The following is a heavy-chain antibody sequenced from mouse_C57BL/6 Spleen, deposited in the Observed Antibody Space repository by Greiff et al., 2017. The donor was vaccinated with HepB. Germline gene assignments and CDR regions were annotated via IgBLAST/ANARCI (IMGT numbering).Heavy chain of an antibody. D-gene: IGHD2-4*01. CDR1: GYTFTSYW. V-gene: IGHV1-64*01. CDR2: IHPNSGST. Sequence: QVQLQQPGAELVKPGASVKLSCKASGYTFTSYWMHWVKQRPGQGLEWIGMIHPNSGSTNYNEKFKSKATLTVDKSSSTAYMQLSSLTSEDSAVYSCARSPLYYDYGVWFDYWGQGTLVTVSA. CDR3: ARSPLYYDYGVWFDY. J-gene: IGHJ3*01.